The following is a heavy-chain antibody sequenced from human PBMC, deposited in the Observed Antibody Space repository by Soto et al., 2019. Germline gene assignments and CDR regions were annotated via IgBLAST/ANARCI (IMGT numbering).Heavy chain of an antibody. CDR3: ARVTRYYDSSGYPYYFDY. CDR1: GYSISSGYY. J-gene: IGHJ4*02. CDR2: IYHSGST. Sequence: SETLSLTCAVSGYSISSGYYWGWLRQPPGKGLEWIGEIYHSGSTNYNPSLKSRVTISVDESKNQFSLKLSSVTAADTAVYYCARVTRYYDSSGYPYYFDYWGQGTLVTVSS. V-gene: IGHV4-38-2*01. D-gene: IGHD3-22*01.